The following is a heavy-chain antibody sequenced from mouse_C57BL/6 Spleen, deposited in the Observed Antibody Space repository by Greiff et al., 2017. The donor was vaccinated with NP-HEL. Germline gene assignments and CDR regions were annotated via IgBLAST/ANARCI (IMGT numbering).Heavy chain of an antibody. CDR3: AHYYGSSFFDY. CDR1: GYAFSSSW. V-gene: IGHV1-82*01. CDR2: IYPGDGDT. Sequence: VQLVESGPELVKPGASVKISCKASGYAFSSSWMNWVKQRPGKGLEWIGRIYPGDGDTNYNGKFKGKATLTADKSSSTAYMQLSSLTSEDSAVYFCAHYYGSSFFDYWGQGTTLTVSS. J-gene: IGHJ2*01. D-gene: IGHD1-1*01.